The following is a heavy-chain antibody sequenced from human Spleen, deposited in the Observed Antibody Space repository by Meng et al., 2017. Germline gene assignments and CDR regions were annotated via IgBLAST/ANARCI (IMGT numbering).Heavy chain of an antibody. J-gene: IGHJ3*01. CDR1: GFIFSNYV. V-gene: IGHV3-30*04. CDR2: ISYDGSNI. CDR3: AKRVSLVITWAFDV. D-gene: IGHD3-16*01. Sequence: GESLKISCAASGFIFSNYVIHWVRQPPGKGLEWVAVISYDGSNIYYADSVRGRFTISRDNSKNTLDLQMNSLRVEDTAVYYCAKRVSLVITWAFDVWGQGTMVTVSS.